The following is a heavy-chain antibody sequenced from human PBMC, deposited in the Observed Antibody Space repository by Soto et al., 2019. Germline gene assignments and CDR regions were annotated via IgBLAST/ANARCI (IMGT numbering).Heavy chain of an antibody. D-gene: IGHD6-13*01. V-gene: IGHV4-59*12. CDR2: IYYSVST. CDR1: GGSISSYY. Sequence: ATLSLPCTVSGGSISSYYWSWIRQPPGKGLEWIGYIYYSVSTNYNPSLKSRVTISVNTSKNQFSLKLSSVTAADTAIYFCARDDSSNWHYFDYWGQGTLVTVSS. J-gene: IGHJ4*02. CDR3: ARDDSSNWHYFDY.